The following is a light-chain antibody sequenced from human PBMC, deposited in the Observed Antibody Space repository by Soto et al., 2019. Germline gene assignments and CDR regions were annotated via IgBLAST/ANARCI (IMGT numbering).Light chain of an antibody. V-gene: IGLV2-11*01. J-gene: IGLJ1*01. Sequence: QSALTQPRSVSGSPRQSVTISCTRTSSDVDNYNNVPWYQQHPGKAPKLLIYDVNKRPSGIPYRLSGSKSGNTASLTNSGLQAGDEADYFCCSYAGTYTRVFGTGTEVTVL. CDR2: DVN. CDR3: CSYAGTYTRV. CDR1: SSDVDNYNN.